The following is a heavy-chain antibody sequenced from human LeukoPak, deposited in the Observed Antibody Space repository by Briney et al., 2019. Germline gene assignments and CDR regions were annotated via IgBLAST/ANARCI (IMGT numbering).Heavy chain of an antibody. D-gene: IGHD6-19*01. V-gene: IGHV4-59*01. J-gene: IGHJ6*02. CDR2: IYYSGST. CDR3: AGSGWYYYYYGMDV. CDR1: GGSISSYY. Sequence: SETLSLTCTVSGGSISSYYWSWIRQPPGKGLEWIGYIYYSGSTNYNPSLKSRVTISVDTSKNQFSLKLSSVTAADTAVYYCAGSGWYYYYYGMDVWGQGTTVTVSS.